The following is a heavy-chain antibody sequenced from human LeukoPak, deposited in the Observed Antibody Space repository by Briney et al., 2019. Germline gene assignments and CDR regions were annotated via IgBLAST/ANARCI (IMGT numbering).Heavy chain of an antibody. V-gene: IGHV4-59*01. CDR1: GVSISNYY. CDR3: ARDITMIMY. J-gene: IGHJ4*02. CDR2: IYYSGCT. D-gene: IGHD3-22*01. Sequence: SETLSLTCTVSGVSISNYYWSWLRQPPGKGREGIGYIYYSGCTNYIPSLKSRVTISVDTSKNQFSLKLSSVTAADTAVYYCARDITMIMYGGQGTLVTVSS.